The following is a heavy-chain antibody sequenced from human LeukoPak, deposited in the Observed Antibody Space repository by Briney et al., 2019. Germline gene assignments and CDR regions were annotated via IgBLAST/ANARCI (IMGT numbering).Heavy chain of an antibody. J-gene: IGHJ2*01. CDR2: ISSSSSTI. D-gene: IGHD4-11*01. CDR3: ARGSVTGYWYFDL. CDR1: GFTFSSYS. Sequence: GGSPRLSCAASGFTFSSYSMNWVRQAPGKGLEWVSYISSSSSTIYDADSVKGRFTISRDNAKNSLYLQMNSLRAEDTAVYYCARGSVTGYWYFDLWGRGTLVTVSS. V-gene: IGHV3-48*01.